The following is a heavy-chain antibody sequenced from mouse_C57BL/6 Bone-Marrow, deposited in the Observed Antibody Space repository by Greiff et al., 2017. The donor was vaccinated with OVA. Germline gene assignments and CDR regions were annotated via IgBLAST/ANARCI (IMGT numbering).Heavy chain of an antibody. CDR3: TRGYYFDY. Sequence: QVQLQQSGAELARPGASVKMSCKASGYTFTSYTIHWVKQRPGQGLEWIEYIDPTNDYTNYNQKFKGKATLTADKSSSTAYMQLSSLTSEDSAVYYCTRGYYFDYWGQGTTLTVSS. CDR2: IDPTNDYT. CDR1: GYTFTSYT. V-gene: IGHV1-4*01. J-gene: IGHJ2*01.